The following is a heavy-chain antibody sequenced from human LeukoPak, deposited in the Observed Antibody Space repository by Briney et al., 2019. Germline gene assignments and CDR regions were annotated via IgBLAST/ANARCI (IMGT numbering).Heavy chain of an antibody. D-gene: IGHD5-12*01. CDR1: GFTFSNAW. CDR3: ATDGAIVTTPVGY. J-gene: IGHJ4*02. Sequence: GGSLRLSCAASGFTFSNAWMSWVRQAPGKGLEWVARIKSKTDGGTTDYAAPVKGRFTISRDDSKNTLSLQMNSLETEDTAMHYCATDGAIVTTPVGYWGQGTLVTVSS. V-gene: IGHV3-15*01. CDR2: IKSKTDGGTT.